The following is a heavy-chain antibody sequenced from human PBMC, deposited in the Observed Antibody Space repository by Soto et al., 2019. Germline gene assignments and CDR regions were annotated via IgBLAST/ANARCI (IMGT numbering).Heavy chain of an antibody. D-gene: IGHD1-26*01. Sequence: EVQLVESGGGLVQPGGSLRLSCAASGFTFSDHYMDWVRLAPGKGLEWVGRSRNKIKSYDTQYAASVKDRFTISRDDSKNSLYLQMNRLKTEDTAVYFCARSGSYANFDYWGQGTLVTVSS. J-gene: IGHJ4*02. CDR3: ARSGSYANFDY. V-gene: IGHV3-72*01. CDR2: SRNKIKSYDT. CDR1: GFTFSDHY.